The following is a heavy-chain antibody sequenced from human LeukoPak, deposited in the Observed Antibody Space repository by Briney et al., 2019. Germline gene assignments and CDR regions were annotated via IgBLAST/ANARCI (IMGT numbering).Heavy chain of an antibody. CDR1: GDSISRFY. CDR3: ARVNIAVAGDASDI. Sequence: SETLSLTCSVSGDSISRFYWSWVRQPPGKGLEWIGYTGDNNYNPSLKSRVTISVDASKSQFSLKLTSVTAADTAMYYCARVNIAVAGDASDIWGRGTMVTVSS. V-gene: IGHV4-59*01. J-gene: IGHJ3*02. D-gene: IGHD6-19*01. CDR2: YTGDN.